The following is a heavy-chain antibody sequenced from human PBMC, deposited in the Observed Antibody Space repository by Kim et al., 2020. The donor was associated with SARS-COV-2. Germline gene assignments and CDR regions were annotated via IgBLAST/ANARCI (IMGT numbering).Heavy chain of an antibody. CDR2: IYYSGST. V-gene: IGHV4-39*01. D-gene: IGHD6-13*01. Sequence: SETLSLTCTVSGGSISSSSYYWGWIRQPPGKGLEWIGSIYYSGSTYYNPSLKSRVTISVDTSKNQFSLKLSSVTAADTAVYYCASTLIAAAGTGAFDIWGQGTMVTVSS. CDR1: GGSISSSSYY. CDR3: ASTLIAAAGTGAFDI. J-gene: IGHJ3*02.